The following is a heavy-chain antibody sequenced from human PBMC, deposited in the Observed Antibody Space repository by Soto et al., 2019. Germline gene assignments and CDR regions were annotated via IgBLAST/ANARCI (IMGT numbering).Heavy chain of an antibody. D-gene: IGHD1-26*01. CDR1: GFTFSAYV. CDR3: EKLTGA. Sequence: EVEVLESGGGLVQPGGSLRLSCAASGFTFSAYVMSWVRQAPGKGLEWVSSITSSGGGTYYADSVKGRFTVSRDNSKNTVYLQMTSLRDEETAVYYCEKLTGAWGQGTLVTVSS. V-gene: IGHV3-23*01. CDR2: ITSSGGGT. J-gene: IGHJ4*02.